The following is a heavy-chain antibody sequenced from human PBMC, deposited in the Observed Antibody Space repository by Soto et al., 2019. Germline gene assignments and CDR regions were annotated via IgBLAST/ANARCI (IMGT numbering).Heavy chain of an antibody. CDR3: ASGIAARPPYYYYGMDV. J-gene: IGHJ6*02. CDR1: GYSFTSYW. CDR2: IYPGDSDT. Sequence: GESLKISCKGSGYSFTSYWIGWVRQMPGKGLEWMGIIYPGDSDTRYSPSFQGQVTISADKSISTAYLQWSSLKASDTAMYYCASGIAARPPYYYYGMDVWGRGTTVTVSS. V-gene: IGHV5-51*01. D-gene: IGHD6-6*01.